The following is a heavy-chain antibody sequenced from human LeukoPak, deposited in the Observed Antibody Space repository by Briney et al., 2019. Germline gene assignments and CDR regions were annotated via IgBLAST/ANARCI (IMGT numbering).Heavy chain of an antibody. CDR2: IYYRGST. Sequence: SETLSLTCTVSGGSISSSSYYWGWIRQPPGKGLEWIGSIYYRGSTYYNPSLKSRVTISVDTSKNQFSLKLSSVTAADTAVYYCARDRGVVPAASNWFDPWGQGTLVTVSS. V-gene: IGHV4-39*07. CDR3: ARDRGVVPAASNWFDP. CDR1: GGSISSSSYY. J-gene: IGHJ5*02. D-gene: IGHD2-2*01.